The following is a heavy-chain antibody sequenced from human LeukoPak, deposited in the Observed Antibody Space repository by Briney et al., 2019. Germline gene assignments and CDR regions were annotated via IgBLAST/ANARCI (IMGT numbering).Heavy chain of an antibody. CDR3: ARDHDYGPDY. V-gene: IGHV1-2*02. CDR1: GFTFSDHY. J-gene: IGHJ4*02. Sequence: GASLKVSCKTSGFTFSDHYMHWLRQAPGQGLEWMGWIKPDSVATNYAQKFQGRFTMSRDMSISTVYMELTGLTSDDTAMYWCARDHDYGPDYRGQGTLVTVSA. CDR2: IKPDSVAT. D-gene: IGHD4/OR15-4a*01.